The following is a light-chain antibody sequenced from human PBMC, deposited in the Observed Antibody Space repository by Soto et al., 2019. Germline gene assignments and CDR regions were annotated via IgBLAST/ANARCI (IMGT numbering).Light chain of an antibody. V-gene: IGKV1-5*03. CDR1: QSVLNW. CDR3: HQFYGSPLT. CDR2: KAS. J-gene: IGKJ5*01. Sequence: DIQLTQSPSTLSASVGDRVTLTCRASQSVLNWLAWYQQKPGKAPKLLIYKASSLQSGVPSRFSGSGSGTEFTLTISSLQAEDVAVYYCHQFYGSPLTFGQGTRLEIK.